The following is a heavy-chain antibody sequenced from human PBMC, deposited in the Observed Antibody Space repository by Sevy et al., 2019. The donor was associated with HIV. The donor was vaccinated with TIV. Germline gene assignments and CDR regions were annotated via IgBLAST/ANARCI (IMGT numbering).Heavy chain of an antibody. CDR2: IKEDGSDK. CDR3: VRDGLASATDFAY. D-gene: IGHD2-15*01. V-gene: IGHV3-7*01. CDR1: GFTFSNYW. J-gene: IGHJ4*02. Sequence: GGSLRLSCEVSGFTFSNYWMTWVRQAPGKGLEWVSNIKEDGSDKYYGDSVKGRLGLSRDNGKNLLYLQMDSLRAEDTDVYYCVRDGLASATDFAYWGQGTMVTVS.